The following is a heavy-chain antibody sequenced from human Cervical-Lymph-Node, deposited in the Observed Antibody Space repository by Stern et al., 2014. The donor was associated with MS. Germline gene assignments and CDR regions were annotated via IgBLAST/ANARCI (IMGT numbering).Heavy chain of an antibody. CDR2: ISTGSDDI. CDR3: ARAAAGTVDH. Sequence: VQLVQSGGGLVKPGGSLRLSCAASGFTFSSYNMNWVRQPPGKGLGWVSSISTGSDDIYYADSVKGRFTISRDNAKKSLYLQMNSLRAEDTALYYCARAAAGTVDHWGQGTLVTVSS. V-gene: IGHV3-21*01. D-gene: IGHD6-13*01. CDR1: GFTFSSYN. J-gene: IGHJ4*02.